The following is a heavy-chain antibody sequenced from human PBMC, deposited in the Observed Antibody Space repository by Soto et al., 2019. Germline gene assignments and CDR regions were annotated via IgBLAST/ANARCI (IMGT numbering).Heavy chain of an antibody. CDR3: ARETYRTFYFDN. Sequence: XGSLRLSGAASEFTFSSYWMHWVRQAPGKGLVWVSRINRDGSSANYADSVKGRFTISRDNAKNTLYLQMNSLRAEDAAVYYCARETYRTFYFDNWGQGALVTVSS. J-gene: IGHJ4*02. D-gene: IGHD1-1*01. CDR1: EFTFSSYW. CDR2: INRDGSSA. V-gene: IGHV3-74*01.